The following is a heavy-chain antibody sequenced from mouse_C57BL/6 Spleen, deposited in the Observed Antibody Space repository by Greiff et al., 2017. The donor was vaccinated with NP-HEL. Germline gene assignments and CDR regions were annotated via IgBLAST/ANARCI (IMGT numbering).Heavy chain of an antibody. CDR1: GFSLTSYG. CDR3: AKNKDYGSSPYAMDY. D-gene: IGHD1-1*01. J-gene: IGHJ4*01. V-gene: IGHV2-5*01. Sequence: QVQLKQSGPGLVQPSQSLSITCTVSGFSLTSYGVHWVRQSPGKGLEWLGVIWRGGSTDYNAAFMSRLSITKDNSKSQVFFKMNSLQADDTAIYYCAKNKDYGSSPYAMDYWGQGTSVTVSS. CDR2: IWRGGST.